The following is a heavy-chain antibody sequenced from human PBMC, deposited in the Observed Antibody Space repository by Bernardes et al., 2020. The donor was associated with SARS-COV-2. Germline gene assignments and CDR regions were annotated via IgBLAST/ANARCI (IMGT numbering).Heavy chain of an antibody. V-gene: IGHV3-23*01. Sequence: GGSLRLSCAASGFTFSNYAMTWVRQAPGKGLDWVSSISTSGDTTYYANSVKGRFTISRDPSKNTLYLQMNSLRADDTALYYRAKGSTVIAQKTFDPWGQGTLVTGSS. CDR2: ISTSGDTT. CDR1: GFTFSNYA. J-gene: IGHJ5*02. CDR3: AKGSTVIAQKTFDP. D-gene: IGHD6-13*01.